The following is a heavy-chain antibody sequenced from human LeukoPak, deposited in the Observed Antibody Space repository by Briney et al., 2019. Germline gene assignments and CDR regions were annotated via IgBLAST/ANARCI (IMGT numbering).Heavy chain of an antibody. J-gene: IGHJ4*02. CDR3: ERQGVYVGTAMVSDY. D-gene: IGHD5-18*01. CDR1: GYNFTSYW. Sequence: GESLKISCKGSGYNFTSYWIGWVRQMPGKGLEWMGIIFPGNSDTRYSPSFQGQVTISADKSISTAYLQWSSLKASDTAMYYCERQGVYVGTAMVSDYWGQGTLVTVSS. V-gene: IGHV5-51*01. CDR2: IFPGNSDT.